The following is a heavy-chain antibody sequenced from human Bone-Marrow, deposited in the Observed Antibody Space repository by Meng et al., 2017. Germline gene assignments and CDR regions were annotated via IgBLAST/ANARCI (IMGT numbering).Heavy chain of an antibody. CDR1: GYTFTGYY. CDR3: ARGSSGWFPFDY. CDR2: INPNSGGT. D-gene: IGHD6-19*01. Sequence: ASVKVSCKASGYTFTGYYMHWARQAPGQGLEWMGWINPNSGGTNYAQKFQGRVTMTRDTSISTAYMELSRLRSDDTAVYYCARGSSGWFPFDYWGQGTLVTVSS. V-gene: IGHV1-2*02. J-gene: IGHJ4*02.